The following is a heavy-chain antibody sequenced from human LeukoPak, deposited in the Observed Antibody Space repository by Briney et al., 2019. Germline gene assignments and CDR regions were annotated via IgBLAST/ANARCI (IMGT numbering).Heavy chain of an antibody. D-gene: IGHD1-26*01. Sequence: GGSLRLSCAASGLTFSRKSMNWVRQAPGKGLEWVSSISSSTSYIYYADSVKGRFTISRDNAKNSLYLQMNSLRAEDTAVYYCARAGGSYYFDYWGQGTLVTVSS. CDR2: ISSSTSYI. CDR1: GLTFSRKS. CDR3: ARAGGSYYFDY. J-gene: IGHJ4*02. V-gene: IGHV3-21*01.